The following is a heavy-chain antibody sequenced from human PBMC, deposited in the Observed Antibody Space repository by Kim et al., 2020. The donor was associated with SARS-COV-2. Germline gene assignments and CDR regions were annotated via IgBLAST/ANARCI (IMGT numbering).Heavy chain of an antibody. CDR3: ARDHCTNGVCYTAHFDY. J-gene: IGHJ4*02. D-gene: IGHD2-8*01. CDR1: GFTFSSYA. Sequence: GGSLRLSCAASGFTFSSYAMHWVRQAPGKGLEWVAVISYDGSNKYYADSVQGRFTISRDNSKNTLYLQMNSLRAEDTAVYYCARDHCTNGVCYTAHFDYWGQGTLVTVSS. V-gene: IGHV3-30*04. CDR2: ISYDGSNK.